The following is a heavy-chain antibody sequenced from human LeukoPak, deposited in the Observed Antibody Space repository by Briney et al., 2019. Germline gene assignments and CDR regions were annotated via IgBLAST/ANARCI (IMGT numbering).Heavy chain of an antibody. CDR1: GYTFITSW. CDR3: ARYRGASDLDY. J-gene: IGHJ4*02. Sequence: GGSLRLSCFASGYTFITSWMTWVRQAPGKGLEWVANIYHDGSERNYVDSVKGRFTISRDNAKNSVYLQMNSQRPDDTAVYFCARYRGASDLDYWGQGTLVTVSS. V-gene: IGHV3-7*05. D-gene: IGHD1-26*01. CDR2: IYHDGSER.